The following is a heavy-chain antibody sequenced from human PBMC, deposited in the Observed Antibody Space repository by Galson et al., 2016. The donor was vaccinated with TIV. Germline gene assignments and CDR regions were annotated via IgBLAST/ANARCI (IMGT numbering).Heavy chain of an antibody. CDR2: IFTDGTT. CDR1: GGSVSRYY. J-gene: IGHJ6*02. CDR3: ARDCTSSTCRIYYYGMDV. V-gene: IGHV4-4*07. D-gene: IGHD2-15*01. Sequence: TLSLTCTVSGGSVSRYYWSWIRQSAGKGLEWIGRIFTDGTTTYNPSLKSRLTISVDTSKNQFSLTLRSVTAADSAVYYCARDCTSSTCRIYYYGMDVWGQGTTVTVSS.